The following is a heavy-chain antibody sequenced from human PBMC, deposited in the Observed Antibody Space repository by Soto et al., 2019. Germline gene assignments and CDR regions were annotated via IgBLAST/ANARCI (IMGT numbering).Heavy chain of an antibody. D-gene: IGHD2-2*01. V-gene: IGHV1-69*02. CDR1: GGTFSSYT. Sequence: ASVKVSCKASGGTFSSYTISWVRQAPGQGLEWMGRIIPILGIANYAQKFQGRVTITADKSTSTAYMELSSLRSEDTAVYYCASESRVVPAAIRYYYYMDVWGKGTTVTVSS. J-gene: IGHJ6*03. CDR2: IIPILGIA. CDR3: ASESRVVPAAIRYYYYMDV.